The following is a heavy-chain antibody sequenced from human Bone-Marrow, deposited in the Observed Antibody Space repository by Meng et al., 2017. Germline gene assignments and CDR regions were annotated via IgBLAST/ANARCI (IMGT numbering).Heavy chain of an antibody. J-gene: IGHJ4*02. CDR2: ISYDGSNK. CDR1: GFTFSSYA. D-gene: IGHD2-15*01. V-gene: IGHV3-30*01. CDR3: ARDRGGIDY. Sequence: QVALVGAGGGVVQPGRSLRLSCAASGFTFSSYAMHWVRQAPGKGLEWVAVISYDGSNKYYADSVKGRFTISRDNSKNTLYLQMNSLRAEDTAVYYCARDRGGIDYWGQGTLVTVSS.